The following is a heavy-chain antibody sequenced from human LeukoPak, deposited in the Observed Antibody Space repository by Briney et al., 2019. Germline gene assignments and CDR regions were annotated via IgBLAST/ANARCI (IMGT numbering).Heavy chain of an antibody. CDR3: ARHRGSSSNFDY. J-gene: IGHJ4*02. D-gene: IGHD6-6*01. Sequence: SETLSLTCAVYGGSFTKHQWSWIRQPPGKGLEWIGAINDGGSTNYNPSLKSRVTISVDTSKNQFSLRLSSMTAADTAVYYCARHRGSSSNFDYWGQGTLVTVSS. CDR2: INDGGST. V-gene: IGHV4-34*01. CDR1: GGSFTKHQ.